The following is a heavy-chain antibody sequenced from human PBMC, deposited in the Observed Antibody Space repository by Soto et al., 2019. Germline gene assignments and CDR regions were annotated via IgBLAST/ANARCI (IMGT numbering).Heavy chain of an antibody. Sequence: LRLSCEASGFTFSSYGMHWVRQAPGKGLEWVAIIWNDGSNEYYADSVKGRFTISRDNSKNTLYLQVSNLRAEDTAVYFCARDQTDSGGYSDSWGQGTLVTVSS. V-gene: IGHV3-33*01. CDR1: GFTFSSYG. CDR2: IWNDGSNE. J-gene: IGHJ4*02. D-gene: IGHD3-22*01. CDR3: ARDQTDSGGYSDS.